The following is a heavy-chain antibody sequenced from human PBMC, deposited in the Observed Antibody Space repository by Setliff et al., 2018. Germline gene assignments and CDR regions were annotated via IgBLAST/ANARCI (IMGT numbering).Heavy chain of an antibody. V-gene: IGHV4-59*01. CDR2: LYYNGGT. D-gene: IGHD5-12*01. CDR3: VRGIYFHGGYATGLGAFDI. Sequence: PSETLSLTCIVSGASIREYYWSWVRQPPGKGLEWIGNLYYNGGTSHNPSFEDRVSISRDTSKNQFSLTVQSVTAADTAVYYCVRGIYFHGGYATGLGAFDIWGQGTMVTVSS. CDR1: GASIREYY. J-gene: IGHJ3*02.